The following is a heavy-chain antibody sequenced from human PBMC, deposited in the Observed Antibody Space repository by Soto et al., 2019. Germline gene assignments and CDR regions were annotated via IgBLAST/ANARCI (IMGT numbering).Heavy chain of an antibody. J-gene: IGHJ4*02. CDR2: ISSSGTTV. Sequence: EVQLVESGGGLVQPGASLRLSCAASGFSFSNYEMNWVRQAPGMGLEWVAYISSSGTTVHYADSVGGRFTVSRDNARNSLYLQMNTLRVEDTALYYCARDRAAGGYWGQGTLVTVSS. D-gene: IGHD6-13*01. CDR3: ARDRAAGGY. V-gene: IGHV3-48*03. CDR1: GFSFSNYE.